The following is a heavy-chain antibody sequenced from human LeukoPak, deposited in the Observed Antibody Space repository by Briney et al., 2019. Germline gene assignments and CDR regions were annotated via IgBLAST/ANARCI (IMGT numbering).Heavy chain of an antibody. V-gene: IGHV4-59*08. CDR2: IYYSGST. CDR3: ASPILPYSSSWYDDAFDI. J-gene: IGHJ3*02. CDR1: GGSISSYY. D-gene: IGHD6-13*01. Sequence: SETLSLTCTVSGGSISSYYWSRIRQPPGKGLEWIGYIYYSGSTNYNPSLKSRVTISVDTSKNQFSLKLSSVTAADTAVYYCASPILPYSSSWYDDAFDIWGQGTMVTVSS.